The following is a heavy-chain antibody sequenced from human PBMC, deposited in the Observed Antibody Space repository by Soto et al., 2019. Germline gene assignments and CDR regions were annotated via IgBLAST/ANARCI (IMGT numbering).Heavy chain of an antibody. J-gene: IGHJ6*02. Sequence: SVKVSCKASGGTFSSYAISWVRQAPGQGLEWMGGIIPIFGTANYAQKFQGRVTITADESTSTAYMELSSLRSEDTAVYYCARSPQPGESNIVVVVAASRHYYYYGMDVWAQGTTFTVSS. CDR1: GGTFSSYA. CDR2: IIPIFGTA. V-gene: IGHV1-69*13. D-gene: IGHD2-15*01. CDR3: ARSPQPGESNIVVVVAASRHYYYYGMDV.